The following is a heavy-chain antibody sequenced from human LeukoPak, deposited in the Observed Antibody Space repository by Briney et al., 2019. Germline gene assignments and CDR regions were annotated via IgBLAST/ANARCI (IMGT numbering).Heavy chain of an antibody. J-gene: IGHJ6*03. CDR3: ARDVVVVRPYYDSSGYYFDYYYMDV. CDR2: IIPIFGTA. Sequence: ASVKVSCKASGGAFSSYAISWVRQAPGQGLEWMGGIIPIFGTANYAQKFQGRVTITADKSTSTAYMELSSLRPEDTAVYYCARDVVVVRPYYDSSGYYFDYYYMDVWGKGTTVTISS. V-gene: IGHV1-69*06. CDR1: GGAFSSYA. D-gene: IGHD3-22*01.